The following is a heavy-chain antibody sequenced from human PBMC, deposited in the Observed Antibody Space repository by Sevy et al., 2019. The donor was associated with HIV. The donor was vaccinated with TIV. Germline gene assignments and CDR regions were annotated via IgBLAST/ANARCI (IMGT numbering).Heavy chain of an antibody. V-gene: IGHV3-21*01. Sequence: GGSLRLSCAASGFTFSSYHMNWVRQAPGKGLEWVSFISSSSYIYYSDSLKGRFTISRDNAKNSLYLQMNSLRPEDTAVYYCARSYGSGTYWDAFDIWGQGTMVTVSS. CDR3: ARSYGSGTYWDAFDI. J-gene: IGHJ3*02. CDR1: GFTFSSYH. D-gene: IGHD3-10*01. CDR2: ISSSSYI.